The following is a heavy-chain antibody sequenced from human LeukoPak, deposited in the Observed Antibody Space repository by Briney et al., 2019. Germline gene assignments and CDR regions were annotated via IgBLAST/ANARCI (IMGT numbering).Heavy chain of an antibody. CDR3: AKVAAAGNFDY. J-gene: IGHJ4*02. Sequence: ASVKVSCKASGYTFTSYYMHWVRQAPGQGLEWMGIINPSGGSTSYAQKFQGRVTMTRDMSTSTVYMEMSNLRSEDTAVYYCAKVAAAGNFDYWGQGTLVTVSS. V-gene: IGHV1-46*01. CDR2: INPSGGST. CDR1: GYTFTSYY. D-gene: IGHD6-13*01.